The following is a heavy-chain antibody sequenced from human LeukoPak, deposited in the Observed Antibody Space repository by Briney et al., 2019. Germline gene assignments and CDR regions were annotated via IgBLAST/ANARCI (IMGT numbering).Heavy chain of an antibody. CDR1: GYTFTGYY. CDR3: ARLSPVATDITDGSWFDP. CDR2: INPNSGGT. D-gene: IGHD5-12*01. Sequence: GASVKVSCKASGYTFTGYYMHWVRQAPGQGREWMGWINPNSGGTDYAQKFQGRVTMTRDTSISTAYMELSRLRSDDTAVYYCARLSPVATDITDGSWFDPWGQGTLVTVSS. J-gene: IGHJ5*02. V-gene: IGHV1-2*02.